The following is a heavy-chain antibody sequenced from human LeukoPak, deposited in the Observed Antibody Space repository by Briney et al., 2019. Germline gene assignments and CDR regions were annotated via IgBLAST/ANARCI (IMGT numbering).Heavy chain of an antibody. CDR1: GFTFTTYG. D-gene: IGHD3-22*01. CDR3: ARDDLVWEGYYDSSGIQFGLDY. Sequence: GGSLRLSCAASGFTFTTYGMHWVRQAPGKGLEWVAVISYDGSNKYYADSVKGRFTISRDNSKNTLYLQMNSLRAEDTAVYYCARDDLVWEGYYDSSGIQFGLDYWGQGTLVTVSS. CDR2: ISYDGSNK. V-gene: IGHV3-30*19. J-gene: IGHJ4*02.